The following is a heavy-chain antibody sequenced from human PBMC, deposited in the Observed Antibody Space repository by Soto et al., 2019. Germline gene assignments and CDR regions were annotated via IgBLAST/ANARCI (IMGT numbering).Heavy chain of an antibody. CDR2: IYYDDDK. V-gene: IGHV2-5*02. CDR3: AHAGDGDLLSFDP. D-gene: IGHD1-1*01. Sequence: PAQTLTLTSAFFGFFLTTYDMGVAWIRQPPGKALEWIALIYYDDDKQYSPSLTDRLAVSKDTSRNQVVLTLTNLDAGDTATYFCAHAGDGDLLSFDPWGQGILVTVSS. CDR1: GFFLTTYDMG. J-gene: IGHJ5*02.